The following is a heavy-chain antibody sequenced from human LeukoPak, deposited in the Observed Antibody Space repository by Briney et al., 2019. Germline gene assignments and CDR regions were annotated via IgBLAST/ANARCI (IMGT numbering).Heavy chain of an antibody. V-gene: IGHV5-51*01. CDR2: IYPGDSDT. CDR1: GYSFTSYW. Sequence: GESLKISCKGSGYSFTSYWIGWVRQMPGKGLEWMGIIYPGDSDTRYSPSFQGHVTISADKSISTAYLQWSSLNASDTAMYYCARLRNYYDSSGYYYYFDYWGQGTLVTVSS. D-gene: IGHD3-22*01. CDR3: ARLRNYYDSSGYYYYFDY. J-gene: IGHJ4*02.